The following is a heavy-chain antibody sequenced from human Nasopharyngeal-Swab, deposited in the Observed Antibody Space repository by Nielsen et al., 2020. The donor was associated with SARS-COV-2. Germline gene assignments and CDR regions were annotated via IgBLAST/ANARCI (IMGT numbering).Heavy chain of an antibody. D-gene: IGHD2-15*01. CDR2: IYNSGST. CDR3: DRVVVVAATRLAFDI. Sequence: WIRQPPGKGLEWIGDIYNSGSTNYNPSLKSRVTISVDTSKNQFSLKLSSVTAADTAVYYCDRVVVVAATRLAFDIWGQGTMVTVSS. J-gene: IGHJ3*02. V-gene: IGHV4-61*06.